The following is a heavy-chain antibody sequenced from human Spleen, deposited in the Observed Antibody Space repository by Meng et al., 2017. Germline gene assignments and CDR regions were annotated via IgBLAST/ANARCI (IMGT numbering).Heavy chain of an antibody. J-gene: IGHJ4*02. V-gene: IGHV3-74*01. CDR2: TSRDGSDT. CDR1: GFTISTYW. D-gene: IGHD6-13*01. CDR3: ARSFIAAAGGGY. Sequence: EVQMVESGGGLVQPGGSLRLSCVASGFTISTYWLHWVRQAPGKGLVWVSRTSRDGSDTVYADSVKGRFTMSRDNAKNTLYLQMNSLRAEDTAVYYCARSFIAAAGGGYWGQGTLVTVSS.